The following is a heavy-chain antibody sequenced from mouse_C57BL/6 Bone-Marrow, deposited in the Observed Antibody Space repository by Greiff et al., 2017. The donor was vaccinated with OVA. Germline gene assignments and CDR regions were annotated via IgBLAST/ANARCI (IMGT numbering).Heavy chain of an antibody. J-gene: IGHJ4*01. Sequence: QVQLQQPGAELVRPGSSVKLSCKASGYTFTSYWMDWVKQRPGQGLEWIGNIYPSDSETHYNQKFKDKATLTVDKSSSTAYMQLSSLTSEDSAAYYCARRGAWSYYYGSSPYYYAMDYWGQGTSVTVSS. CDR2: IYPSDSET. CDR3: ARRGAWSYYYGSSPYYYAMDY. CDR1: GYTFTSYW. V-gene: IGHV1-61*01. D-gene: IGHD1-1*01.